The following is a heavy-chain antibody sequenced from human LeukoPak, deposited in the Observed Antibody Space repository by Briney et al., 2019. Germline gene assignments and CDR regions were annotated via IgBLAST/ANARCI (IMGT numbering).Heavy chain of an antibody. CDR2: ISYDGSNN. CDR1: GFTFSSYG. J-gene: IGHJ4*02. Sequence: GGSLRLSCAASGFTFSSYGMNWVRQAPGKGLEWVGVISYDGSNNYYDDSVKGRFTISRDNSKNTLYLQMNSLRAEDTAVYYCARVGYSSGWRRLRIDYWGQGTLVTVSS. D-gene: IGHD6-19*01. CDR3: ARVGYSSGWRRLRIDY. V-gene: IGHV3-30*04.